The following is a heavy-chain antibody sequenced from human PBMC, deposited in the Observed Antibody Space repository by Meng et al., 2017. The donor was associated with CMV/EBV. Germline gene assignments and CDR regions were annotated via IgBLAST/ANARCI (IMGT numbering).Heavy chain of an antibody. CDR2: IYGSGNT. CDR1: GFSVSSNY. D-gene: IGHD2-21*01. J-gene: IGHJ5*02. V-gene: IGHV3-66*01. CDR3: AREIPQAWAS. Sequence: EVEVGDCGGGSVRAGGALRLSWRASGFSVSSNYMSWVRQAPGKGLEWISIIYGSGNTYYGDSVKGRFTISRDNFRNTLYLQMNSLRAEDTAVYYCAREIPQAWASWGQGTLVTVSS.